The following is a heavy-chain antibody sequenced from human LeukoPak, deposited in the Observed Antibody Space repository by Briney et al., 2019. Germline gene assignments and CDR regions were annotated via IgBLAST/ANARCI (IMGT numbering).Heavy chain of an antibody. J-gene: IGHJ4*02. V-gene: IGHV4-4*07. Sequence: PSETLSLTCTVSGGSISSYYWSWIRQPAGKGLEWIGRIYSRGSTNYNPSLKSRVTISVDTSKNQFSLKLNSVTAADTAVYYCARVSGYDWESFYDYWGQGTLVTVSS. CDR1: GGSISSYY. CDR2: IYSRGST. CDR3: ARVSGYDWESFYDY. D-gene: IGHD5-12*01.